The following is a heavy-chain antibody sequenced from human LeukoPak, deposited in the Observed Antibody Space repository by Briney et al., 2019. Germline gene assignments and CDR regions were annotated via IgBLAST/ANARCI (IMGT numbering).Heavy chain of an antibody. Sequence: SETLSLTCTVSGGSISSSSYYWGWIRQTPGKGLEWIGEINHSGNTNYNPSLQSRVTISLDTSTNQFSLKLTSVTAADTADYYCARGLSDVYWGQGTLVTVSS. CDR3: ARGLSDVY. CDR1: GGSISSSSYY. CDR2: INHSGNT. V-gene: IGHV4-39*07. J-gene: IGHJ4*02.